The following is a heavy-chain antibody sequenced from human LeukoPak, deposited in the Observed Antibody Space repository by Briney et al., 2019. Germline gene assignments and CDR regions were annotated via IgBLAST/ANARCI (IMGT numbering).Heavy chain of an antibody. Sequence: GASVTVSCTFSGYTLTEISMYWVRHAPGKGRGWMGRFDPENGETLYSHKFQGRVTMTEDTSTDTADMELSSLRSDDTAIFYCATGVNFDYWGQGTLVSVS. CDR3: ATGVNFDY. CDR1: GYTLTEIS. J-gene: IGHJ4*02. CDR2: FDPENGET. V-gene: IGHV1-24*01.